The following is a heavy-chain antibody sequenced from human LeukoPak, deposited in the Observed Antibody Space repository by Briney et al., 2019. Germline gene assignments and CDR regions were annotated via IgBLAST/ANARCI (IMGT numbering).Heavy chain of an antibody. CDR2: IYYSGST. J-gene: IGHJ4*02. D-gene: IGHD6-13*01. Sequence: GSLRLSCAASGFTFSSYSMNWVRQAPGKGLEWIGSIYYSGSTYYNPSLKSRVTISVDTSKNQFSLKLSSVTAADTAVYYCARSRAAAGYYFDYWGQGTLVTVSS. CDR1: GFTFSSYS. V-gene: IGHV4-39*07. CDR3: ARSRAAAGYYFDY.